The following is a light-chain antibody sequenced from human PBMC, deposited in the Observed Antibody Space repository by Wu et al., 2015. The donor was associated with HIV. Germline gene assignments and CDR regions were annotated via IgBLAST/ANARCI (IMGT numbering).Light chain of an antibody. J-gene: IGKJ5*01. CDR3: QQYNNWIT. Sequence: EIVLTQSPDTLSVSVGERVTLSCRASQTVGSDYLAWYQLKPGQAPRLVISEASTRAAGIPDRFGGSGSGTDFTLTIATIQSEDFAIYYCQQYNNWITFGQGTRLEIK. V-gene: IGKV3D-15*01. CDR1: QTVGSDY. CDR2: EAS.